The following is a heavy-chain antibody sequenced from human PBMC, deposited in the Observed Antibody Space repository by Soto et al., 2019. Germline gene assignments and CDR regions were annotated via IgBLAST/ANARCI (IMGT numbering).Heavy chain of an antibody. CDR3: ARSYSSGWEFDY. Sequence: GGSLRLSCGASGFTFSNYYMSWIRQAPGKGLEWVSYISSTGRTIYYADSVKGRFTVSRDNVQNSLSLKLNSLRVEDTAVYYCARSYSSGWEFDYWGQGTQVTVPQ. CDR1: GFTFSNYY. D-gene: IGHD6-19*01. V-gene: IGHV3-11*01. J-gene: IGHJ4*02. CDR2: ISSTGRTI.